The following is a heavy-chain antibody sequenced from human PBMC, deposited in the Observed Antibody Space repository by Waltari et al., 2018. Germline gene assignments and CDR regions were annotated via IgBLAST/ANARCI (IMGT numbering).Heavy chain of an antibody. CDR3: AKAFRGYSGSYFDI. CDR1: GFNFGGFG. D-gene: IGHD5-12*01. V-gene: IGHV3-23*01. CDR2: VSGSGATT. J-gene: IGHJ4*02. Sequence: EVQLLESGGGLVQPGGSLRLSCAASGFNFGGFGLNWVRQAPGKGLEWVSGVSGSGATTYYADSVRGRFTVSRDNNRNTMYLQMNSLRAEDTAVYYCAKAFRGYSGSYFDIWGRGTLVAVSA.